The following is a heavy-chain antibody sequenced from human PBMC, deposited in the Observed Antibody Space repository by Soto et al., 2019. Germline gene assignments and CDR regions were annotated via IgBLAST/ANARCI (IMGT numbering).Heavy chain of an antibody. J-gene: IGHJ4*02. Sequence: QITLKESGPTLVKPTQTLTLTCTFSGFSLSSPAVGVNWIRQPPGKALEWLALIYLDDDKQYSPSLRSRLTITQDTSNCLLVLTMTNMYSVDSSTYYCAHCSCWLSDYWGQGTLVTVSS. D-gene: IGHD6-19*01. CDR1: GFSLSSPAVG. CDR3: AHCSCWLSDY. CDR2: IYLDDDK. V-gene: IGHV2-5*02.